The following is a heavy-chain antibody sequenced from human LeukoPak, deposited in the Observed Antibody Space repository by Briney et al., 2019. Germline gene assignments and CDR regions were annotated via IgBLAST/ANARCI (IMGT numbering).Heavy chain of an antibody. CDR3: AGDRIASYDSSGSMLPQDY. J-gene: IGHJ4*02. Sequence: GGSLRLSCAASGFTFSSYSMNWVRQAPGKGLEWVSSISSSSSYIYYADSVRGRFTISRDNAKNSLYLQMNSLRAEDTAVYYCAGDRIASYDSSGSMLPQDYWGQGTLVTVSS. V-gene: IGHV3-21*01. D-gene: IGHD3-22*01. CDR2: ISSSSSYI. CDR1: GFTFSSYS.